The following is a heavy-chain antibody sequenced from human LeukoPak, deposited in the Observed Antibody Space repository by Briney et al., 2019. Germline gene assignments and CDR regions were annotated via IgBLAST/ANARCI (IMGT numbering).Heavy chain of an antibody. CDR2: IIPILGIA. V-gene: IGHV1-69*02. CDR1: GGTFSSYT. Sequence: SVKVSCKASGGTFSSYTISWVRQAPGQGLEWMGRIIPILGIANYAQKFQGRVTITADKSTSTAYMELSSLRSEDTAVYYCARLAVVVPVAIWESGWFDPWGQGTLVTVSS. CDR3: ARLAVVVPVAIWESGWFDP. D-gene: IGHD2-2*02. J-gene: IGHJ5*02.